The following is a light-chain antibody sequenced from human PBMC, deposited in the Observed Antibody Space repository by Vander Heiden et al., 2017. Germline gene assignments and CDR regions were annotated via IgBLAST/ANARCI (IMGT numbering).Light chain of an antibody. J-gene: IGKJ3*01. CDR2: GSS. Sequence: EIVLTQSPGTLSLSPGERATLSCRASQSISSTYLAWYQQKPAQAPRLLIYGSSSRATGTPDRFSGSGSGTDFTLTISRLEPEDFAVYYCHQSHSSPFTFGPGTKVDIK. CDR1: QSISSTY. V-gene: IGKV3-20*01. CDR3: HQSHSSPFT.